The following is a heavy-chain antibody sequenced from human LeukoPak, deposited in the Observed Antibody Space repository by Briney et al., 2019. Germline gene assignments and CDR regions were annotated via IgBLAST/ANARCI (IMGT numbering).Heavy chain of an antibody. Sequence: GASVKVSCKASGNTFTSYGISWVRQAPGQGLEWMGWVSPYNGNTNYAQKLQGRVTMTTDTSTSTAYMELRSLRSDDTAVYHCARVAAVAGHRWSDEYWGQGTLVTVSS. CDR2: VSPYNGNT. J-gene: IGHJ4*02. V-gene: IGHV1-18*01. D-gene: IGHD6-19*01. CDR3: ARVAAVAGHRWSDEY. CDR1: GNTFTSYG.